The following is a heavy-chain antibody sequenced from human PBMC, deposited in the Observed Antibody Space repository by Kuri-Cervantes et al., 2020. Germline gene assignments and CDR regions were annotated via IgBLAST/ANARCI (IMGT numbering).Heavy chain of an antibody. CDR3: ARVGPTMTGAYFDY. Sequence: GGSLRLSCAASGFTFSSYGMHWVRQAPGKGLEWVAVIWYDGSNKYYADSVKGRFTISRDNSKNTLYLQMNSLRAEDTAVYYCARVGPTMTGAYFDYWGQGTLVTVSS. D-gene: IGHD3-9*01. CDR1: GFTFSSYG. CDR2: IWYDGSNK. V-gene: IGHV3-33*01. J-gene: IGHJ4*02.